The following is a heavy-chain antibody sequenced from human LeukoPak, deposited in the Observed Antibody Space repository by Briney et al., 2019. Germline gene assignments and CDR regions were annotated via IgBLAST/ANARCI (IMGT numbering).Heavy chain of an antibody. CDR1: GGSISSYY. Sequence: SQTLSLTCTVSGGSISSYYWSWIRQPPGKGREWIGYTYYSGSTNYNPSLKSPVTISVDTSKNQFSLKLSSVTGADTAVYDCERGGYYAKEAFDIWGQGTMVTVSS. J-gene: IGHJ3*02. D-gene: IGHD5-12*01. CDR2: TYYSGST. CDR3: ERGGYYAKEAFDI. V-gene: IGHV4-59*13.